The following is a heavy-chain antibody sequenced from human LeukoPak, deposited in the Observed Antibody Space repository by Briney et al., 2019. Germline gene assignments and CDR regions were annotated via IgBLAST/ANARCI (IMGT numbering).Heavy chain of an antibody. Sequence: GGSLRLSCAASGFTFSSYAMSWVRQAPGKGLEWISAISGSGGSTYYADSVKGRFTISRDNSKNTLYLQMNSLRAEDTAVYYCANRFHTTFTYYYGSGSYYFDYWGQGTLVTVSS. V-gene: IGHV3-23*01. CDR1: GFTFSSYA. J-gene: IGHJ4*02. D-gene: IGHD3-10*01. CDR2: ISGSGGST. CDR3: ANRFHTTFTYYYGSGSYYFDY.